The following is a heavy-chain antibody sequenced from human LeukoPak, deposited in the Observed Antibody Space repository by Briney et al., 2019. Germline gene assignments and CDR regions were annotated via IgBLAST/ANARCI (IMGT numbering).Heavy chain of an antibody. Sequence: PGGSLRLSCVASGFPFSSYWMTWVRQAPGKGLEWVSSISSSSSYIYYADSVKGRFTISRDNAKNSLYLQMNSLRAEDTAVYYCARGQLPTAVAGMSYYWGQGTLVTVSS. V-gene: IGHV3-21*01. J-gene: IGHJ4*02. CDR3: ARGQLPTAVAGMSYY. CDR1: GFPFSSYW. CDR2: ISSSSSYI. D-gene: IGHD6-19*01.